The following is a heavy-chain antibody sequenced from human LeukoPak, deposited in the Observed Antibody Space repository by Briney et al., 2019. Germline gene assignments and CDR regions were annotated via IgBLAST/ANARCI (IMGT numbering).Heavy chain of an antibody. V-gene: IGHV4-61*02. Sequence: SETLSLTCTVSGDSITSAEYSWNSIRQPAGKGLEWIGRVSTSGKTFYNPSLNSRVTISLDTSKKQFSLKLSTVTAADTAVYYCARDRLIWFGEFNYWGQGTLVTVSS. CDR1: GDSITSAEYS. CDR2: VSTSGKT. J-gene: IGHJ4*02. CDR3: ARDRLIWFGEFNY. D-gene: IGHD3-10*01.